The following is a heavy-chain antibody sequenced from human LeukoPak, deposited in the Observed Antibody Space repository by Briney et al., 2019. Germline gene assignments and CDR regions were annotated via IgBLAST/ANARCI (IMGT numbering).Heavy chain of an antibody. CDR1: GDSVSSNSAA. Sequence: SQTLSLTCAISGDSVSSNSAAWNWNRQSPSRGLEWLRRTYYRSKWYNDYAVSVKSRITINPDTSKNQFSLQLNSVTPEDTAVYYCARDGIAVAGTPMDVWGKGTTVTVSS. CDR2: TYYRSKWYN. D-gene: IGHD6-19*01. J-gene: IGHJ6*03. CDR3: ARDGIAVAGTPMDV. V-gene: IGHV6-1*01.